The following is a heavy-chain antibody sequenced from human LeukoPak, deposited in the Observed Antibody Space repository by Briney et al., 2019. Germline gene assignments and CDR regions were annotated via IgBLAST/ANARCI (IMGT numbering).Heavy chain of an antibody. J-gene: IGHJ3*02. CDR2: IYHSGST. Sequence: PSETLSLTCAVSGYSISSGYYWGWIRQPPGKGLEWIGSIYHSGSTYCNPSLKSRVTISVDTSKNQFSLKLSSVTAADTAVYYCARGGAYYYDSSGYQGAFDIWGQGTMVTVSS. CDR1: GYSISSGYY. CDR3: ARGGAYYYDSSGYQGAFDI. D-gene: IGHD3-22*01. V-gene: IGHV4-38-2*01.